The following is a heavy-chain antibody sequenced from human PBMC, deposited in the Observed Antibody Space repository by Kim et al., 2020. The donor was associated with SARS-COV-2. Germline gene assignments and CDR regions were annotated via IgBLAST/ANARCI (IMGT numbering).Heavy chain of an antibody. CDR2: YN. CDR3: ARGSAGLFDY. V-gene: IGHV6-1*01. D-gene: IGHD6-13*01. J-gene: IGHJ4*02. Sequence: YNDCAVSVKSRIPITPDTSKNPFSLQLNAVTPEDTAVYYCARGSAGLFDYWGQGTLVTVSS.